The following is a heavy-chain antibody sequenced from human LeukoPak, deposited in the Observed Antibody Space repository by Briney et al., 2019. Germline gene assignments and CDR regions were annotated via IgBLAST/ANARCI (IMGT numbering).Heavy chain of an antibody. V-gene: IGHV4-59*12. Sequence: SETLSLTCTVSGGSISSYYWSWIRQPPGKGLEWIGYIYYSGSTNYNPSLKSRVTISVDKSKNQFSLNLSSVTAADTAVYYCARGPLDSGYTYFDYWGQGTLVSVAS. J-gene: IGHJ4*02. D-gene: IGHD5-12*01. CDR1: GGSISSYY. CDR2: IYYSGST. CDR3: ARGPLDSGYTYFDY.